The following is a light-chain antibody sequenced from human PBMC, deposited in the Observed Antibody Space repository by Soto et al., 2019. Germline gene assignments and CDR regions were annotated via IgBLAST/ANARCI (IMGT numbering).Light chain of an antibody. CDR1: QSINNW. CDR3: QQYDYYWT. Sequence: DIQMTQSPSTLSASVGDRVTITCRASQSINNWLAWYQQKPGKAPKLLIYKASSLESGVPSRFSGSGSGTEFTLTISSLQPDDFATYYCQQYDYYWTFGQGTKVEIK. J-gene: IGKJ1*01. CDR2: KAS. V-gene: IGKV1-5*03.